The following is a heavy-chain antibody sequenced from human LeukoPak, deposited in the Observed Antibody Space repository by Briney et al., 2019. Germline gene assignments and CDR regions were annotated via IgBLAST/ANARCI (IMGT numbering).Heavy chain of an antibody. V-gene: IGHV3-48*01. Sequence: GGSLRLSCAASGFTFSDYSMNWVRQATGKWLEWVSYISSIGATIYYADSVKGRFTTSRDNAKNSLFLQMNSLRAEDTAVYYCARGPYKYVISANPDYWGQGTLVTVSS. CDR1: GFTFSDYS. D-gene: IGHD1-1*01. CDR2: ISSIGATI. J-gene: IGHJ4*02. CDR3: ARGPYKYVISANPDY.